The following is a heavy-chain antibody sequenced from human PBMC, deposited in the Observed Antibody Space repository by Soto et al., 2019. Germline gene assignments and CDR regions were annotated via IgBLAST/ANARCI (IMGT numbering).Heavy chain of an antibody. CDR2: MYAAGST. CDR3: ARGSNSNNWKLFDY. D-gene: IGHD1-1*01. CDR1: GFTIISNY. J-gene: IGHJ4*02. V-gene: IGHV3-66*01. Sequence: EVQLVESGGGLVQPGGSLRLSCAFTGFTIISNYMNWVRQAPGKGLEWVSVMYAAGSTYYEDSVKGRFNISRDNSKNTVYLQMNSLRGEDTAVYYCARGSNSNNWKLFDYWGQGTLVTVSS.